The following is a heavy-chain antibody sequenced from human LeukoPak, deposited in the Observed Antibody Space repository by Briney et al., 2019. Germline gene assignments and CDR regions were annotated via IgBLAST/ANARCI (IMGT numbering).Heavy chain of an antibody. D-gene: IGHD4-23*01. J-gene: IGHJ4*02. CDR1: DYTFTSYG. CDR3: ARYDPDYGRNSAFDY. Sequence: GASVKVSCKASDYTFTSYGISWVRQAPGQGLEWMGWISAYNGNTNYAQKLQGRVTMTTDTSTSTAYMELRSLRSDDTAVYNCARYDPDYGRNSAFDYWGQGTLVTVSS. V-gene: IGHV1-18*01. CDR2: ISAYNGNT.